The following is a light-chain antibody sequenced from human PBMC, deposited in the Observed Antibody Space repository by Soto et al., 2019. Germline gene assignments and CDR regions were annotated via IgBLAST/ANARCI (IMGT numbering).Light chain of an antibody. CDR3: QQFNSYPIT. V-gene: IGKV1-8*01. J-gene: IGKJ5*01. Sequence: AIRMTQSPSSFSASTGDRVTITCRASQGISSYLSWYQQKPGKAPKLLIYAASTLQSGVPSRFSGSGSGTEFTLTISSLQPEDFATYYCQQFNSYPITFGQGTRLEIK. CDR1: QGISSY. CDR2: AAS.